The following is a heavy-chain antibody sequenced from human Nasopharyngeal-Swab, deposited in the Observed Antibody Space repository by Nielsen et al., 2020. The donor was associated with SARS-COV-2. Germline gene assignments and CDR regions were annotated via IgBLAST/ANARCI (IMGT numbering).Heavy chain of an antibody. J-gene: IGHJ5*02. V-gene: IGHV4-34*01. D-gene: IGHD3-10*01. Sequence: WIRQPPGKGLEWIGEINHGGSTNYNPSLKSRVTMSVDTSKNQFSLKLSSVTAADTAVYYCARVVTLLWFGKMNNRDEFDPWGQGTLVTVSS. CDR2: INHGGST. CDR3: ARVVTLLWFGKMNNRDEFDP.